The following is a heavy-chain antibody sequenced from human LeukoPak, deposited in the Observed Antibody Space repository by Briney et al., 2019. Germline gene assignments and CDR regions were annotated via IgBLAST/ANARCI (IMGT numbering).Heavy chain of an antibody. CDR3: ARGRGYSYGYADY. CDR1: GYTFTSYD. CDR2: MNPNSGNT. J-gene: IGHJ4*02. Sequence: LRASVKVSCKASGYTFTSYDINWVRQATGQGLEWMGWMNPNSGNTGYAEKFQGRVTMTRNISIRTAYMELSTQRSDDTAVYYCARGRGYSYGYADYWGQGTLVTVSS. D-gene: IGHD5-18*01. V-gene: IGHV1-8*01.